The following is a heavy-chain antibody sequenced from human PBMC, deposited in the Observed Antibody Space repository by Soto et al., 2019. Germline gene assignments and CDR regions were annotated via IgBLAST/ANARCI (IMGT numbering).Heavy chain of an antibody. CDR2: IEGGGGT. CDR1: GFTLSIYA. J-gene: IGHJ3*02. V-gene: IGHV3-23*01. D-gene: IGHD2-2*01. CDR3: AGGLVVPAALRTLDAFDI. Sequence: EVQLLESGEGLVYPGGSLRLSCAASGFTLSIYAMSWVRQAPGKGLEWVSTIEGGGGTSYADFVRGRFTISRDNSKNTLYLQMNSLRAEDTAVYYCAGGLVVPAALRTLDAFDIWGQGTMVTVSS.